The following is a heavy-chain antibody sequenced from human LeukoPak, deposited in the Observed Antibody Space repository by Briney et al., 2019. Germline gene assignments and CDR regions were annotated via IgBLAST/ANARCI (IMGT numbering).Heavy chain of an antibody. CDR3: ARDLSITMVRAPFY. V-gene: IGHV1-2*02. D-gene: IGHD3-10*01. CDR2: INPNSGGT. Sequence: GASVKVSCKASGYTFTGYYMHWVRQAPGQGLEWMGWINPNSGGTNYAQKFQGRVTMTRDTSISTAFMELSRLRSDDTAVYYCARDLSITMVRAPFYWGPGTPVTVSS. CDR1: GYTFTGYY. J-gene: IGHJ4*02.